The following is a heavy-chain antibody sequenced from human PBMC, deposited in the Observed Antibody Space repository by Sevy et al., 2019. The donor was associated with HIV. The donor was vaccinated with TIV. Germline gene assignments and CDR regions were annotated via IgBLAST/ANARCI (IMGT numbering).Heavy chain of an antibody. D-gene: IGHD3-22*01. CDR2: IYYSGST. V-gene: IGHV4-39*01. J-gene: IGHJ4*02. CDR1: GGSISSSSYY. Sequence: SETLSLTCTVSGGSISSSSYYWGLIRQPPGKGLEWIGSIYYSGSTYYNPSLKSRVTISVDTSKNQFSLKLSSVTAADTAVYYCARHLDYYDSSGPVDYWGQGTLVTVSS. CDR3: ARHLDYYDSSGPVDY.